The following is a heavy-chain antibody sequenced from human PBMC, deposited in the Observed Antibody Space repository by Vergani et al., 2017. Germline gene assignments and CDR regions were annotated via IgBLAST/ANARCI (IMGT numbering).Heavy chain of an antibody. CDR1: GFPFSDYG. CDR2: ISYDGYKK. J-gene: IGHJ6*03. D-gene: IGHD1-1*01. Sequence: QVQLVESGGGEVQPGRSLRLSCSAAGFPFSDYGVTWVRQAPGKGLEWVSVISYDGYKKNSADSVKGRFTISRDNSKTTLYLEMNALRAEDTAVYYCARDFVTRVTTLDYYYMGVWGKGTTVTVSS. CDR3: ARDFVTRVTTLDYYYMGV. V-gene: IGHV3-30*03.